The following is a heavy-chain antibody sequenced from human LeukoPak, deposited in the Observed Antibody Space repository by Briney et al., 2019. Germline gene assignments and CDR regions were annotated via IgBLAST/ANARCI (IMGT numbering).Heavy chain of an antibody. Sequence: GGSLRLSCTASGFILGDYAMSWVRQAPGKGLEWVGFIRSKAYGGTTEYAASVKGRFSISRDDSKSMAYLQMNSLKTEDTAVYYCTPTYYDHVWAFDIWGQGTMVTVSS. CDR3: TPTYYDHVWAFDI. D-gene: IGHD3-16*01. CDR1: GFILGDYA. J-gene: IGHJ3*02. V-gene: IGHV3-49*04. CDR2: IRSKAYGGTT.